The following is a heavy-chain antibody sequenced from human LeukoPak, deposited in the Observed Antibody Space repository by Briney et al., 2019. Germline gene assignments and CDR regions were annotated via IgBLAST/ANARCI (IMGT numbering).Heavy chain of an antibody. Sequence: QPGGSLRLSCAASGFPFSSFAMSWVRQAPGKGLEWVSAITSSGGSTYYADSVKGRFIISRDNSKNTLYLQMNSLTAEDTAVYYCAKVGVNGKYWYDFWGQGTLVTVSS. CDR3: AKVGVNGKYWYDF. CDR2: ITSSGGST. CDR1: GFPFSSFA. V-gene: IGHV3-23*01. J-gene: IGHJ4*02. D-gene: IGHD2/OR15-2a*01.